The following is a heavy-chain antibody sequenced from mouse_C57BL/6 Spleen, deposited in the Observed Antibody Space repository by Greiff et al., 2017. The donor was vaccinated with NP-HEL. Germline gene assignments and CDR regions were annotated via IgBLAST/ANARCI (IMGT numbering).Heavy chain of an antibody. Sequence: EVMLVESGGDLVKPGGSLKLSCAASGFTFSSYGMSWVRQTPDKRLEWVATISSGGSYTYYPDSVKGRFTISRDNAKNTLYLQMSSLKSEDTAMYYCARQRGNPYFDYWGQGTTHSLL. CDR1: GFTFSSYG. D-gene: IGHD2-1*01. CDR2: ISSGGSYT. CDR3: ARQRGNPYFDY. J-gene: IGHJ2*01. V-gene: IGHV5-6*01.